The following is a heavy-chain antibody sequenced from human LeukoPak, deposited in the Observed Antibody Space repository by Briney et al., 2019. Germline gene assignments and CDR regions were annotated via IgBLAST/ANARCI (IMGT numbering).Heavy chain of an antibody. CDR1: GGSFSGYY. J-gene: IGHJ6*02. Sequence: PSETLSLTCAVYGGSFSGYYWSWIRQPPGKGLEWIGEINHSGSTNYNPSLKSRVTISVDTSKNQFSLKLSSVTAADTAVYYCARADYDFWSGYRGYYYYYGMDVWGQGTTVTVSS. D-gene: IGHD3-3*01. CDR2: INHSGST. CDR3: ARADYDFWSGYRGYYYYYGMDV. V-gene: IGHV4-34*01.